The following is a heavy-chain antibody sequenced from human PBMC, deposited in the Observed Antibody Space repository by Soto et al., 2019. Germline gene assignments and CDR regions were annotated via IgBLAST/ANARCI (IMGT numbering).Heavy chain of an antibody. V-gene: IGHV2-70*01. J-gene: IGHJ4*01. CDR2: IDWDDDK. CDR1: GFSLTTSAMC. D-gene: IGHD6-13*01. CDR3: ARVDYSSSWPLSDY. Sequence: SGPTLVNPTQTLTLTCTFSGFSLTTSAMCVSWIRQPPGKALEWLALIDWDDDKYYSTSLRTRLTISKDTSKNQVVLTMTNMDPVDTATYFCARVDYSSSWPLSDYWCHGTLVTVSS.